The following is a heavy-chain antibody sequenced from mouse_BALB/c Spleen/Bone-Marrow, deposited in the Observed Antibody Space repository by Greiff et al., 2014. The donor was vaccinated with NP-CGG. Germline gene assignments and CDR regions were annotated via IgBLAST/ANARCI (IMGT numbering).Heavy chain of an antibody. Sequence: VQLQQSGPVLVKPGASVKMSCKASGYTFTSYIMHWVKQKPGQGLEWIGYINPYNDGTKYNEKFKGKATLTSDKSSSTAYMELSSLTSEDSAVYYCARRWLPYAMDYWGQGTSVTVSS. J-gene: IGHJ4*01. CDR1: GYTFTSYI. CDR3: ARRWLPYAMDY. CDR2: INPYNDGT. V-gene: IGHV1-14*01. D-gene: IGHD2-3*01.